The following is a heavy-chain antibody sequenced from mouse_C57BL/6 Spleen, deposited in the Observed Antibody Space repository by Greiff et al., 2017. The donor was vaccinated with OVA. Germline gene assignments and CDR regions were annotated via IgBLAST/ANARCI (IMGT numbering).Heavy chain of an antibody. V-gene: IGHV1-59*01. J-gene: IGHJ4*01. CDR2: IDPSDSYT. D-gene: IGHD1-1*01. CDR3: ARGGGITTVVATKDYAMDY. CDR1: GYTFTSYW. Sequence: QVQLQQPGAELVRPGTSVKLSCKASGYTFTSYWMHWVKQRPGQGLEWIGVIDPSDSYTNYNQKFKGKATLTVDTSSSTAYMQLSSLTSADSAVYYCARGGGITTVVATKDYAMDYWGQGTSVTVSS.